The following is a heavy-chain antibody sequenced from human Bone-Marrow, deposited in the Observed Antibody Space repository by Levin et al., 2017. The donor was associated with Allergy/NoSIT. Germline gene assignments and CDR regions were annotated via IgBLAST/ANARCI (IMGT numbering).Heavy chain of an antibody. CDR2: INHSGST. D-gene: IGHD3-22*01. CDR3: ASYYDSSDAFDI. CDR1: GGSFSGYY. V-gene: IGHV4-34*01. Sequence: SETLSLTCAVYGGSFSGYYWSWIRQPPGKGLEWIGEINHSGSTNYNPSLKSRVTISVDTSKNQFSLKLSSVTAADTAVYYCASYYDSSDAFDIWGQGTMVTVSS. J-gene: IGHJ3*02.